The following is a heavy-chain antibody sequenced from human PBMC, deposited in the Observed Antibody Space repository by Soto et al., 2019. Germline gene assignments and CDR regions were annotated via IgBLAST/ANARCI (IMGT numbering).Heavy chain of an antibody. CDR3: ARVRRTWEPYPFDY. CDR2: IYYSGST. J-gene: IGHJ4*02. CDR1: GGSISSYY. D-gene: IGHD1-26*01. Sequence: ASETLSLTCTVSGGSISSYYWSWIRQPPGKGLEWIGYIYYSGSTNYNPSLKSRVTISVDTSKNQFSLKLSSVTAADTAVYYCARVRRTWEPYPFDYWGQGTLVTSPQ. V-gene: IGHV4-59*01.